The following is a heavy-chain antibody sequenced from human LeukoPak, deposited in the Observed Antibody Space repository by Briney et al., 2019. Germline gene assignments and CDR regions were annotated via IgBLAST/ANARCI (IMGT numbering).Heavy chain of an antibody. CDR3: AIAIEVAGHDY. V-gene: IGHV1-2*02. CDR2: INPNSGGT. J-gene: IGHJ4*02. CDR1: RYTFSGYY. D-gene: IGHD6-19*01. Sequence: ASVKVSCKASRYTFSGYYMHWARQAPGQGLEWMGWINPNSGGTNYAQKFQGRVTMTRDTSISTAYMELSRLRSDDTAVYYCAIAIEVAGHDYWGQGTLVTVSS.